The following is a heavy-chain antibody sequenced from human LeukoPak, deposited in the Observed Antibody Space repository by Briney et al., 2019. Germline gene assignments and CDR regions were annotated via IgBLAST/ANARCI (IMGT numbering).Heavy chain of an antibody. CDR2: INAGNGNT. D-gene: IGHD3-22*01. Sequence: ASVKVSCKASGYTFTTYTIHWVRQAPGQRLEWMGWINAGNGNTKYSQDFQGRVTISRNTSASTAYMELSSLRSEDTAVYYCARGPGEGGSSGYYYGKPEDPAEYYFDYWGQGTLVTVSS. V-gene: IGHV1-3*03. CDR1: GYTFTTYT. CDR3: ARGPGEGGSSGYYYGKPEDPAEYYFDY. J-gene: IGHJ4*02.